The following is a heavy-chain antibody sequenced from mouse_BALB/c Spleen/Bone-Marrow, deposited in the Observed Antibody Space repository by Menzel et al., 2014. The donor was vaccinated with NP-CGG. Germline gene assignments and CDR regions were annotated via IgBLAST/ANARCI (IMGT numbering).Heavy chain of an antibody. J-gene: IGHJ4*01. V-gene: IGHV14-3*02. Sequence: VQLKESGAELVKPGASVKLSCTASGFNIKDTYMHWVKQRHEQGLEWIGRIDPANGNTKYDPKFQGKATITADTSSNTAYLQLSSLASEDTAVYYCARWEYYAMDYWGQGTSVTVSS. CDR3: ARWEYYAMDY. D-gene: IGHD4-1*01. CDR2: IDPANGNT. CDR1: GFNIKDTY.